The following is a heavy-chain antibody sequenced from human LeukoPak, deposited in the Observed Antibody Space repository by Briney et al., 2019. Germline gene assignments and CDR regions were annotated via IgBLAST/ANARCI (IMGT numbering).Heavy chain of an antibody. CDR3: AKETWGYYFDY. D-gene: IGHD3-16*01. V-gene: IGHV1-46*01. CDR1: GYTFTSYY. Sequence: ASVKVSCKASGYTFTSYYMHWVRQAPGQGLEWMGIINPSGGSTSYAQKFQGRVTMTRDTSTSTVYMELSSLRSEDTAVYYCAKETWGYYFDYWGQGTLVTVSS. J-gene: IGHJ4*02. CDR2: INPSGGST.